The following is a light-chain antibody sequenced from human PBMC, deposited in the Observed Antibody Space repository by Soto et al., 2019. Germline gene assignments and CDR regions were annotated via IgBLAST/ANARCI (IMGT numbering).Light chain of an antibody. J-gene: IGKJ1*01. CDR3: QQYESYSPWT. CDR1: QSISSW. CDR2: DAS. V-gene: IGKV1-5*01. Sequence: DIPMTQSPSALSASVGDRATITCRASQSISSWLAWYQQKPGKAPKLLIYDASTLQSGVPSRYSGSGSGTEFTLTISNLQPDDFATYYCQQYESYSPWTFGQGTKVDIK.